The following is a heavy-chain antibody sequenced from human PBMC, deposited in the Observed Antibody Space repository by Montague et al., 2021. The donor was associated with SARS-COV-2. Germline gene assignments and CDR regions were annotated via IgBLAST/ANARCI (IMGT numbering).Heavy chain of an antibody. J-gene: IGHJ6*02. V-gene: IGHV4-39*07. CDR2: ISYSGST. Sequence: SETLSLTCTVSGGSIRSSSHFWGWFRQPPGQRLEWIGTISYSGSTYYXXXLKSRVIISADTSKNQFSLNLRSVTAADTAVYFCGLGRGFAVGNPYYYSYGLDVWGQGTTVTVSS. CDR1: GGSIRSSSHF. D-gene: IGHD1-26*01. CDR3: GLGRGFAVGNPYYYSYGLDV.